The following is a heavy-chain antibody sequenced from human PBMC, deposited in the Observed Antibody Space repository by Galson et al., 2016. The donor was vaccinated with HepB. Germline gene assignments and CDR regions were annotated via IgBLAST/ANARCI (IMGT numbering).Heavy chain of an antibody. D-gene: IGHD2-2*01. J-gene: IGHJ4*02. CDR3: ASWAGVCSSTTCYGVFDF. CDR2: INAGNGDT. V-gene: IGHV1-3*01. Sequence: QSGAEVKKAGESLKISCKTSGYTFTNYAIHWVRQAPGQRLEWMGWINAGNGDTKYSERFQDRVTITWDTSASTAYMDRSSLRSEDTALYYCASWAGVCSSTTCYGVFDFWGQGALVTVSS. CDR1: GYTFTNYA.